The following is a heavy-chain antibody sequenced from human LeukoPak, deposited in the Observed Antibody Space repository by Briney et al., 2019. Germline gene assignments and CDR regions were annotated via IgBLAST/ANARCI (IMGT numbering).Heavy chain of an antibody. CDR1: GYTFTSYY. V-gene: IGHV1-46*01. CDR3: ARVVWNYYDSSGYGAFDI. CDR2: INPSGATT. D-gene: IGHD3-22*01. J-gene: IGHJ3*02. Sequence: ASVKVSCKASGYTFTSYYMHWVRQAPGQGLEWMGVINPSGATTSYAQKFQGRVTMTRDTSTSTLYMELSSLRSEDTAVYYCARVVWNYYDSSGYGAFDIWGQGTMVTVSS.